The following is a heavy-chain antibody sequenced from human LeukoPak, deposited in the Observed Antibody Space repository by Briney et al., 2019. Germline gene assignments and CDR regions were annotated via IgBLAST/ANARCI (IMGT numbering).Heavy chain of an antibody. V-gene: IGHV4-59*01. Sequence: SETLSLTCTVSGGSISSYYWSWIRQPPGKGLEWIGYIYYSGSTNYNPSLKSRVTISVDTSKNQFSLKLSSVTAADTAVYYCARHSYDSSGYYYQHWGRGTLVTVSS. CDR2: IYYSGST. CDR1: GGSISSYY. D-gene: IGHD3-22*01. CDR3: ARHSYDSSGYYYQH. J-gene: IGHJ1*01.